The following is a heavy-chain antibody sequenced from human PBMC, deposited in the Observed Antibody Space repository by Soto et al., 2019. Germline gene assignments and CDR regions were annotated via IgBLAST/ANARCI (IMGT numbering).Heavy chain of an antibody. CDR1: GFTFSSYA. Sequence: GGSLRLSCAASGFTFSSYAMSWVRQAPGKGLEWVSAISGSGGSTYYADSVKGRFTISRDNSKNTLYLQMNSLGAEDTAVYYCAKDHDSSGYYYDAGPYYFDYWGQGTLVTVSS. CDR3: AKDHDSSGYYYDAGPYYFDY. CDR2: ISGSGGST. D-gene: IGHD3-22*01. V-gene: IGHV3-23*01. J-gene: IGHJ4*02.